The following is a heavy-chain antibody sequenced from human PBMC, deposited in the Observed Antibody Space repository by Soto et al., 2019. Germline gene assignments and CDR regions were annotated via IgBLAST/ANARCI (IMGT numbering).Heavy chain of an antibody. CDR2: IIPILGIA. D-gene: IGHD2-15*01. CDR1: GGTFSSYT. V-gene: IGHV1-69*02. Sequence: SVKVSCKASGGTFSSYTISWVRQAPGQGLEWMGRIIPILGIANYAQKFQGRVAITADKSTSTAYMELSSLRSEDTAVYYCATWDCSGGSCYPVYPFDTWGQGTLVTLSS. CDR3: ATWDCSGGSCYPVYPFDT. J-gene: IGHJ3*02.